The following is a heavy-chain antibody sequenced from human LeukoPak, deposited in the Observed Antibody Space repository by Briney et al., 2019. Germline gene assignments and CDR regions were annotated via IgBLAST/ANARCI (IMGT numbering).Heavy chain of an antibody. Sequence: SETLSLTCSVSGGSISSYYWSWIRQPPGKGLEWIGYIYFSGRTNYNPSLKSRVTISVDTSKNQFSLKLSSVTAADTAVYYCARHLRYYYGSGSYYYWGQGTLVTVSS. CDR3: ARHLRYYYGSGSYYY. D-gene: IGHD3-10*01. J-gene: IGHJ4*02. V-gene: IGHV4-59*08. CDR1: GGSISSYY. CDR2: IYFSGRT.